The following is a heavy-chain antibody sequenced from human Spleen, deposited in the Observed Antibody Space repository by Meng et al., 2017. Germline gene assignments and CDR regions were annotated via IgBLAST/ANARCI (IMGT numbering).Heavy chain of an antibody. CDR3: VRDENISLGKLFGDY. CDR1: GYPFTAYY. Sequence: HGQLVQAGAEVKGPGASVKVSCKPSGYPFTAYYIHWVRQAPGQGLEWMGHIIPNSGDTLYAPKFQGRVSMTADTSIGTAYVELSGLRSDDTAIYYCVRDENISLGKLFGDYWGQGTLVTVSS. J-gene: IGHJ4*02. D-gene: IGHD2-21*01. CDR2: IIPNSGDT. V-gene: IGHV1-2*06.